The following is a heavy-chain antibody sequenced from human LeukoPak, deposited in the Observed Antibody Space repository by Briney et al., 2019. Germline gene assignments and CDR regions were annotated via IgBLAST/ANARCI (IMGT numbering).Heavy chain of an antibody. V-gene: IGHV3-23*01. Sequence: GGSLRLSCAASGFTFSSYAMNWVRQAPGKGLEWVSAISGSGGSIYYADSVKGRFTISRDNSKNTLYLQMNSLRAEDTAVYYCAKDHAQGGATSLVFDIWGQGTMVTVSS. CDR1: GFTFSSYA. CDR2: ISGSGGSI. D-gene: IGHD1-26*01. J-gene: IGHJ3*02. CDR3: AKDHAQGGATSLVFDI.